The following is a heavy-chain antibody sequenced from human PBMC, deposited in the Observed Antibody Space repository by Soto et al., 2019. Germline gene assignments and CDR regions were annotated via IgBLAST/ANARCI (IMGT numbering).Heavy chain of an antibody. V-gene: IGHV1-58*01. CDR1: GATFTSST. CDR3: AAISSGYYRVFDY. J-gene: IGHJ4*02. CDR2: ILVGSGQT. Sequence: SVKVSCKASGATFTSSTVNWVRQARGQPPEWIGWILVGSGQTNYAQKFQGRVAITRDMTTYTAYLELNSLRSDDTAVYYCAAISSGYYRVFDYRGQGTVVTVSS. D-gene: IGHD3-22*01.